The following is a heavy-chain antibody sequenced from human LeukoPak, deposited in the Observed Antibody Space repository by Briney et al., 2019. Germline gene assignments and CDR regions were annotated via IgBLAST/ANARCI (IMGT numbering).Heavy chain of an antibody. CDR3: ARVRSGDYVWGSYRYFDY. J-gene: IGHJ4*02. V-gene: IGHV1-18*01. CDR1: GYTFTSYG. Sequence: ASVKVSCKASGYTFTSYGISWVRQAPGQGLEWMGWISAYNGNTNYAQKLQGRVTMTTDTSTSTAYMELRSLRSDDTAVYYCARVRSGDYVWGSYRYFDYWGQGTLVTVSS. CDR2: ISAYNGNT. D-gene: IGHD3-16*02.